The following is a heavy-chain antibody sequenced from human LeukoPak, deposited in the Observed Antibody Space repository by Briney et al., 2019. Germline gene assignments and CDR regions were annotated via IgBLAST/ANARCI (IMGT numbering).Heavy chain of an antibody. Sequence: QPGGSLRLSCEGSGFTFSDYWMGWVRPAPGKGLEWVANINPAGRDTYYVGSVKGRFTISRDNVKKSTFLQMNSLRVEETAFYHCVRWGVTAGMQDWGQGTLVTVSS. CDR2: INPAGRDT. CDR3: VRWGVTAGMQD. CDR1: GFTFSDYW. D-gene: IGHD2-2*01. V-gene: IGHV3-7*01. J-gene: IGHJ4*02.